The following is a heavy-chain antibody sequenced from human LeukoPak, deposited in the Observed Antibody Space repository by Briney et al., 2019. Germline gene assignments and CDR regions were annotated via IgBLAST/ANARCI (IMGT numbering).Heavy chain of an antibody. CDR3: AREGCSSTSCMDV. J-gene: IGHJ6*03. CDR1: GLTLSDHY. V-gene: IGHV3-11*04. D-gene: IGHD2-2*01. CDR2: ISSSASTI. Sequence: GGSLRLSCAASGLTLSDHYIDWVRQAPGKGLEWVSYISSSASTIYYADSVKGRFTISRDNAKDSLYLQINSLRAEDTAVYYCAREGCSSTSCMDVWGKGTTVTVSS.